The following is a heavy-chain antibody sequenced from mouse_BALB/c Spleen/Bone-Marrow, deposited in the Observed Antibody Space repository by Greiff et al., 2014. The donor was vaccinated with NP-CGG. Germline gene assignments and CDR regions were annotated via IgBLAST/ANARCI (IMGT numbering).Heavy chain of an antibody. Sequence: EVQVVESGGGLVQPGGSRKLSCAASGFTFSSFGMHWVRQAPEKGLEWVAYISSGRSTIYYADTMKGRFTISRDNPKNTLFLQMTSLRSEDTAMYYCTRSGTLGAMDYWGQGTSVTVSS. CDR3: TRSGTLGAMDY. D-gene: IGHD3-3*01. CDR1: GFTFSSFG. V-gene: IGHV5-17*02. J-gene: IGHJ4*01. CDR2: ISSGRSTI.